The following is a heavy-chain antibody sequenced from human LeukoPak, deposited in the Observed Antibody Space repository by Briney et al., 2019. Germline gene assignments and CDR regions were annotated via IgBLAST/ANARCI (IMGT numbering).Heavy chain of an antibody. CDR3: ARDVVVREVILIDY. Sequence: GGSLRLSCAASGFTFSSYSMNWVRQAPGKGLEWVSSISSSSSYIYYADSVKGRFTISRDNAKNSLYPQMNSLRAEDTAVYYCARDVVVREVILIDYWGQGTLVTVTS. D-gene: IGHD3-10*01. V-gene: IGHV3-21*01. J-gene: IGHJ4*02. CDR1: GFTFSSYS. CDR2: ISSSSSYI.